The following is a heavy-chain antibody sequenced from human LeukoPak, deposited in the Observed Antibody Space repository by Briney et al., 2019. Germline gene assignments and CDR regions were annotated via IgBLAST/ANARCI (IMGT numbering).Heavy chain of an antibody. CDR2: IKEDGSIE. CDR1: GFTFSHYW. CDR3: VSQQVAPP. V-gene: IGHV3-7*01. D-gene: IGHD5-12*01. J-gene: IGHJ5*02. Sequence: GGSLRLSCVASGFTFSHYWMSWVRQAPGKGLKWVANIKEDGSIEDYVDSVKGRFTVSRDNAKNSLYLEMNSLRVEDTAVYYCVSQQVAPPWGQGTLVIVSS.